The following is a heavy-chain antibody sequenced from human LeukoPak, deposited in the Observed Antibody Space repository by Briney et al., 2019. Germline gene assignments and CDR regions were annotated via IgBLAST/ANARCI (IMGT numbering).Heavy chain of an antibody. D-gene: IGHD6-19*01. CDR1: GGSISSSSYY. CDR2: IYYSGST. Sequence: SETLSLTCTVSGGSISSSSYYWGWIRQPPGKGLEWIGSIYYSGSTYYNPSLESRVTISVDTSKNQFSLKLSSVTAADTAVYYCARHAQVRYSSGWTYYFDYWGQGTLVTVSS. V-gene: IGHV4-39*01. J-gene: IGHJ4*02. CDR3: ARHAQVRYSSGWTYYFDY.